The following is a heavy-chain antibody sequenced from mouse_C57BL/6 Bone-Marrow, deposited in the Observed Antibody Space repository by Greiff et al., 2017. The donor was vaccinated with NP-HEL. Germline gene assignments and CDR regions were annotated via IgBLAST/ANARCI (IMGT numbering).Heavy chain of an antibody. D-gene: IGHD1-1*01. V-gene: IGHV1-63*01. CDR3: ARTTTVPYYFDY. CDR1: GYTFTNYW. Sequence: VQLQQSGAELVRPGTSVKMSCKASGYTFTNYWIGWAKQRPGHGLEWIGDIYPGGGYTNYNEKFKGKATLTADKSSSTAYMQFSSLTSEDSSIYYCARTTTVPYYFDYWGQGTTLTVSS. J-gene: IGHJ2*01. CDR2: IYPGGGYT.